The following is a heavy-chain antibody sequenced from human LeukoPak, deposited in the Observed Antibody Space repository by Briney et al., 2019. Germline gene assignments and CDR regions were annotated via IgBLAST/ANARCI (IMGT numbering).Heavy chain of an antibody. CDR2: RSYDGSNK. J-gene: IGHJ4*02. Sequence: PGGSLRLSCAASGFTFSSYGMHWVRKAPGKGLEWVAVRSYDGSNKYYADSVKGRFTISRDNSKNTLYLQMNSLRAEDTAVYYCAKVRTGATSYYFDYWGQGTLVTVSS. CDR1: GFTFSSYG. CDR3: AKVRTGATSYYFDY. D-gene: IGHD1-26*01. V-gene: IGHV3-30*18.